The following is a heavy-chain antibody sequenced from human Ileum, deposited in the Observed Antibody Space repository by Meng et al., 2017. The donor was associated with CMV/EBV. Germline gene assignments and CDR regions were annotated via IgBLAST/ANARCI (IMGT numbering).Heavy chain of an antibody. D-gene: IGHD1-26*01. V-gene: IGHV1-18*01. CDR1: GDPFTNSG. CDR3: ARVQLSGVFDY. Sequence: QVQLVQSESEVKKPGASVKVSCKTSGDPFTNSGITWVRQATGQGLEWMGWINTYNDNSNSAQKFQDRFTMTKDTSTRTAHMELRSLTSDDTAVYYCARVQLSGVFDYWGQGTLVTVSS. J-gene: IGHJ4*02. CDR2: INTYNDNS.